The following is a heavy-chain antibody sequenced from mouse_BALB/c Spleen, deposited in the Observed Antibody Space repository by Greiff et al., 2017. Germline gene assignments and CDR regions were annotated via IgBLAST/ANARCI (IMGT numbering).Heavy chain of an antibody. J-gene: IGHJ2*01. V-gene: IGHV1-54*02. D-gene: IGHD1-2*01. Sequence: VQLQQSGAELVRPGTSVKVSCKASGYAFTNYSIEWVKQRPGQGLEWIGVINPGSGGTNYNEKFKGKATFTADTSSNTAYMQLSSLTSEDSAVYYCASLLTTAFDYWGQGTTLTVSS. CDR2: INPGSGGT. CDR1: GYAFTNYS. CDR3: ASLLTTAFDY.